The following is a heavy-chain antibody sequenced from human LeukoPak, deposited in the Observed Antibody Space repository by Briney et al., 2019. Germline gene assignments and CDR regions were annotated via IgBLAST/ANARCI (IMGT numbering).Heavy chain of an antibody. J-gene: IGHJ4*02. V-gene: IGHV4-59*08. CDR3: ARGVITFGGVIVIVTPYYFDY. Sequence: SETLSLTCTVSGGSIGTYYWSWIRQPPGKGLEWIGYIYYNGYTDYNPSLKSRVTISLHTSKNQFSLKLSSVTAADTAVYYCARGVITFGGVIVIVTPYYFDYWGQGTLVTVSS. CDR2: IYYNGYT. D-gene: IGHD3-16*02. CDR1: GGSIGTYY.